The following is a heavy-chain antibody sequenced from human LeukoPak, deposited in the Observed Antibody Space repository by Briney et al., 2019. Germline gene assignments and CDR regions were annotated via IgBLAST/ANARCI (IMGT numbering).Heavy chain of an antibody. V-gene: IGHV3-7*04. J-gene: IGHJ5*02. Sequence: PGGSLRLSCAASGFTFSSYWMSWVRQAPGIGLEWVANIKRDGSEKYYLDSVEGRFTISRDNAENSVYLQMNSLRAEDTAVYYCARGYSGYPNWFDPWGQGTLVTVSS. CDR1: GFTFSSYW. CDR3: ARGYSGYPNWFDP. D-gene: IGHD5-12*01. CDR2: IKRDGSEK.